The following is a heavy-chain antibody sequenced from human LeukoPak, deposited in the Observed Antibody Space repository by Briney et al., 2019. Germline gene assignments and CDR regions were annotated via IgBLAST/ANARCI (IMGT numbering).Heavy chain of an antibody. CDR2: ISYSGTT. CDR1: SASISSSPYY. Sequence: PSETLSLTCTVSSASISSSPYYWAWIRQSPGTGLEWIGSISYSGTTYYNPSLMSRVSISVDTSKNHFSLKLSSVTAADTAVYYCAANSADYNTLGSSYKVWGQGTLVTVSS. J-gene: IGHJ4*02. CDR3: AANSADYNTLGSSYKV. D-gene: IGHD3-10*01. V-gene: IGHV4-39*01.